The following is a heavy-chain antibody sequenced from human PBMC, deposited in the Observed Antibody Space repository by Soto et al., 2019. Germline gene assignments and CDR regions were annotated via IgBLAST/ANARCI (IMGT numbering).Heavy chain of an antibody. J-gene: IGHJ5*02. CDR3: ARDLNYDILTGYYFGFDP. D-gene: IGHD3-9*01. Sequence: SETLSLTCTVSGGSVSSGSYYWSWIRQPPGKGLEWIGYIYYSGSTNYNPSLKSRVTISVDTSKNQFSLKLSSVTAADTAVYYCARDLNYDILTGYYFGFDPWGQGTLVTVSS. CDR2: IYYSGST. V-gene: IGHV4-61*01. CDR1: GGSVSSGSYY.